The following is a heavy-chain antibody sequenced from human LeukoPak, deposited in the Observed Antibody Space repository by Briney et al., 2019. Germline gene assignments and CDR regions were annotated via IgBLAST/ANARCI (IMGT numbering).Heavy chain of an antibody. D-gene: IGHD6-19*01. CDR1: GFTFSSCA. Sequence: GGSLRLSCAASGFTFSSCAMHWVRQAPGKGLEWVAVISYDGSNKYYADSVKGRFTISRDNSKNTLYLQMNSLRVEDTAVYYCAKTSSGWSKDYWGQGTLVTVSS. CDR2: ISYDGSNK. CDR3: AKTSSGWSKDY. V-gene: IGHV3-30-3*02. J-gene: IGHJ4*02.